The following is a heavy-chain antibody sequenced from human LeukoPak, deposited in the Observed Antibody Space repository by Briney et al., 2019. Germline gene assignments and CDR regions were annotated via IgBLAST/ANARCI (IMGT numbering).Heavy chain of an antibody. Sequence: PGGSLRLSCVASGFTFYDYATHWVRQVPGKGLEWVSGITWNSGSIGYVDSVKGRFTISRDNAKNSMYLQMNSLRAEDTAVYYCVRGAAYFDYWGQGILVTVSS. D-gene: IGHD1-26*01. CDR2: ITWNSGSI. CDR3: VRGAAYFDY. J-gene: IGHJ4*02. V-gene: IGHV3-9*01. CDR1: GFTFYDYA.